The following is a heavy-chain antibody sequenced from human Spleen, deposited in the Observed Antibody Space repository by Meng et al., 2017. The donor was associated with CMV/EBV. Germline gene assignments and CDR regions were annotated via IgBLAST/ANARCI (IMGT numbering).Heavy chain of an antibody. CDR3: ARDLPDSSGPLDY. D-gene: IGHD6-19*01. J-gene: IGHJ4*02. Sequence: VKATVYSSCHSSTGYYMHCVRQAPGQGLEWMGWTNPNSGGTNYAQKFQGRVTMTRDTSISTAYMELSRLRSDDTAVYYCARDLPDSSGPLDYWGQGTLVTVSS. V-gene: IGHV1-2*02. CDR2: TNPNSGGT. CDR1: CHSSTGYY.